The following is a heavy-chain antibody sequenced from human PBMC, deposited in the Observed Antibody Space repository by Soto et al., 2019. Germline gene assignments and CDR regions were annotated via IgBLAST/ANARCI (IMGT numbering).Heavy chain of an antibody. CDR3: ARDVGLDSDDFFAY. J-gene: IGHJ4*02. Sequence: VQLFASGGGSARRGGSLRLSCTASGFTFTSYGMGWVRQAPGKGLQWVSTIRGDGGQTHYTDSVKGRFSISRDNSKNTVYLQMDSLRAEDTAMYFCARDVGLDSDDFFAYWGQGTQVTVSS. CDR2: IRGDGGQT. V-gene: IGHV3-23*01. D-gene: IGHD3-9*01. CDR1: GFTFTSYG.